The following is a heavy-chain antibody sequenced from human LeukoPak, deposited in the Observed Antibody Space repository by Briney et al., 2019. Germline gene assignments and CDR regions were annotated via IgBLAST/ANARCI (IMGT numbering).Heavy chain of an antibody. CDR2: IYPGDSDT. V-gene: IGHV5-51*01. D-gene: IGHD4-23*01. J-gene: IGHJ4*02. CDR3: ARPQGHYGGNSVLFDY. CDR1: GYSFTSYW. Sequence: GESLKISCKGSGYSFTSYWIGWVRQMPGKGLEWMGIIYPGDSDTRYSPSFQGQVTISADKSISTAYLQWSSPKASDTAMYYCARPQGHYGGNSVLFDYWGQGTLVTVAS.